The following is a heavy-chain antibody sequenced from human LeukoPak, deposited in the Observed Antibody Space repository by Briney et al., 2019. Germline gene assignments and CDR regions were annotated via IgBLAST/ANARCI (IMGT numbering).Heavy chain of an antibody. V-gene: IGHV3-23*01. J-gene: IGHJ4*02. CDR1: GFTFSSYA. CDR2: ISGSGGST. Sequence: GGSLRLSCAVSGFTFSSYAMTWVRQAPGRGLEWVSSISGSGGSTYYANSVKGRFTISRDNAKNSLYLQMNSLRAEDTAVYYCARPGIAVAGEFFDYWGQGTLVTVSS. CDR3: ARPGIAVAGEFFDY. D-gene: IGHD6-19*01.